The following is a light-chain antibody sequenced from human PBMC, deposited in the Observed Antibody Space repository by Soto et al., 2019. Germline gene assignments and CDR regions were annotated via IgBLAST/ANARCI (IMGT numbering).Light chain of an antibody. Sequence: EIVMTQSPATLSVSPGERATLSCRASQSVSSNLSWYQQKPGQAPRLLIYGASTRATGSPARFSGSGSGTEFTLPISSLQSEDLAVYYCQQYNSWPPLTFGGGTKVEIK. CDR3: QQYNSWPPLT. CDR1: QSVSSN. CDR2: GAS. J-gene: IGKJ4*01. V-gene: IGKV3-15*01.